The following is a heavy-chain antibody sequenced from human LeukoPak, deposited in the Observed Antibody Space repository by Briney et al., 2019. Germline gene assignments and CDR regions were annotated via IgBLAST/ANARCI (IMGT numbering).Heavy chain of an antibody. Sequence: PGGSLRLSCVASGFLFSRCAMSWVRQAPGKGLEWVSSISGAGDIAHYAESVKGRFTISRDNSGNTLYVQMDSLRAEDTAVYYCAKVKSSLTLIGAWGQGTLVTVSS. D-gene: IGHD2-8*01. V-gene: IGHV3-23*01. CDR1: GFLFSRCA. J-gene: IGHJ5*02. CDR2: ISGAGDIA. CDR3: AKVKSSLTLIGA.